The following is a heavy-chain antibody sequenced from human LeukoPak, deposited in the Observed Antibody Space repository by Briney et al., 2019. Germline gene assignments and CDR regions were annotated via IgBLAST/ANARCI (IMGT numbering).Heavy chain of an antibody. Sequence: SETLSLTCTVSGGSISSYYWSWIRRPPGKGLEWIGYIYYSGSTNYNPSLKSRVTISVDTSKNQFSLKLSSVTAADTAVYYCARGHGEYGMDVWGQGTTVTVSS. V-gene: IGHV4-59*01. J-gene: IGHJ6*02. CDR3: ARGHGEYGMDV. CDR2: IYYSGST. D-gene: IGHD3-10*01. CDR1: GGSISSYY.